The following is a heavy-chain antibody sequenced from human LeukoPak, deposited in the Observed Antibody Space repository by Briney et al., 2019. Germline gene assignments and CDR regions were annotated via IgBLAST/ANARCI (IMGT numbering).Heavy chain of an antibody. CDR3: ARAKRNNHYYHSNRPTLAY. V-gene: IGHV1-2*02. CDR1: GYTFTGYY. Sequence: ASVKVSCKASGYTFTGYYMHWVRQAPGQGLEWMGWINPNSGGTNYAQKFQGRVTMTRDTSISTAYMELSRLRSDDTAVYYCARAKRNNHYYHSNRPTLAYWGQGTLVTVSS. D-gene: IGHD3-22*01. CDR2: INPNSGGT. J-gene: IGHJ4*02.